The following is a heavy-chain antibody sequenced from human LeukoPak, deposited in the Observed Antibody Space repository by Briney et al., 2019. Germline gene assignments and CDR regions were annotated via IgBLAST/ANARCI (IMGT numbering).Heavy chain of an antibody. D-gene: IGHD3-22*01. CDR1: GGSISSYY. V-gene: IGHV4-59*01. Sequence: NPSETQSLTCTVSGGSISSYYWSWIRQPPGKGLECIGYIYYSGSTNYNPSLKSRVTISVDTSKNQFSLKLSSVTAAVTAVYYCARRTYFYDSSGYYFDYWGQGTLVTVSS. J-gene: IGHJ4*02. CDR2: IYYSGST. CDR3: ARRTYFYDSSGYYFDY.